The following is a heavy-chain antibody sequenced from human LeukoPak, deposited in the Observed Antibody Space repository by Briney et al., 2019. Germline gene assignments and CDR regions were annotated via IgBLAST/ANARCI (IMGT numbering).Heavy chain of an antibody. CDR3: ARLKGDTSTYSSAYKPFVY. D-gene: IGHD3-22*01. Sequence: PSQTLSLTCTVSGGPINSSYWSWIRQPPGKGLEWIGYIYYSGSTNYDPSLKSRVTISVDTSKNQFSLKLSSVTAADTAVYYCARLKGDTSTYSSAYKPFVYWGQGTLVTVSS. J-gene: IGHJ4*02. V-gene: IGHV4-59*01. CDR1: GGPINSSY. CDR2: IYYSGST.